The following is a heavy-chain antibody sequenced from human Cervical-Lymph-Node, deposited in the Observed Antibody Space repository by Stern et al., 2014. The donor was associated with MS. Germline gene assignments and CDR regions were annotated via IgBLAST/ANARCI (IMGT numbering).Heavy chain of an antibody. CDR3: ARGKRWLYTTIPPFDY. CDR2: IIAIFGAA. V-gene: IGHV1-69*06. CDR1: GGTFSSHA. Sequence: QVQLVQSGPELKKPASSVKVSCKASGGTFSSHAISWVRQAPGQGLEWVGGIIAIFGAARYSQKFQGRVTITADKSTNPAYMELTSLRSDDTAVFYCARGKRWLYTTIPPFDYWGQGTLVIVSS. J-gene: IGHJ4*02. D-gene: IGHD6-19*01.